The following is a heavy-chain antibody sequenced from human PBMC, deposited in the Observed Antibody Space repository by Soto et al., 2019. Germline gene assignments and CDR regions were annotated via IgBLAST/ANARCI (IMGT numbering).Heavy chain of an antibody. CDR2: ISVYNGNT. Sequence: QVQLVQSGAEVKKPGASVKVSCKASGYTFSTYGISWGRQAPGQGLEWMGWISVYNGNTKYAQKRQGRVTMTADTSTRTAYMELTSLRSDDTAVYYCARTPNYYYYVAVWGKGTAVTVSS. CDR3: ARTPNYYYYVAV. J-gene: IGHJ6*03. V-gene: IGHV1-18*01. CDR1: GYTFSTYG.